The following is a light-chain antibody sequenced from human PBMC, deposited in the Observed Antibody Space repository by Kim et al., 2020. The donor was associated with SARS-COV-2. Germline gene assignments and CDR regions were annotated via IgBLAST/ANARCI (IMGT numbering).Light chain of an antibody. Sequence: SPGERAPLSGGASQTVTSTDLAGYQQKPARAPKLLIYGASSRATGISDGSSGRGSGTDFTLTISGLGPEDFAVYYGQQYGSSPATFGQGTKVDIK. CDR2: GAS. V-gene: IGKV3-20*01. CDR1: QTVTSTD. J-gene: IGKJ1*01. CDR3: QQYGSSPAT.